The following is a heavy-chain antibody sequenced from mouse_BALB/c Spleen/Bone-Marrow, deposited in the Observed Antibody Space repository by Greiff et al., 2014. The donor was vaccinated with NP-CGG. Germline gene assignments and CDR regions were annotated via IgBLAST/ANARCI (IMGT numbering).Heavy chain of an antibody. J-gene: IGHJ4*01. V-gene: IGHV2-9*02. Sequence: QVQLQQSGPGLVAPSQSLSITCTVSGFSFTSYGVHWVRQPPGKVLEWLGVIWAGGSTNYNSALMSRLSISKDNSKSQVFLKMNSLQTDDTAMYYCARGSYYEGAMDYWGQGTSVTVSS. CDR2: IWAGGST. CDR1: GFSFTSYG. CDR3: ARGSYYEGAMDY. D-gene: IGHD1-1*01.